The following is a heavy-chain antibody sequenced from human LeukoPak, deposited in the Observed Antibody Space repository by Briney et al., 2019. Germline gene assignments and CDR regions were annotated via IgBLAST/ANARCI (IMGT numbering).Heavy chain of an antibody. D-gene: IGHD5-18*01. CDR1: GYTFTSYD. J-gene: IGHJ4*02. CDR3: ARVVDTANYYFDY. CDR2: MNPNSGNT. V-gene: IGHV1-8*01. Sequence: GASVKVFCKASGYTFTSYDINWVRQATGQGLEWMGWMNPNSGNTGYAQKFQGRVTMTRNTSISTAYMELSSLRSEDTAVYYCARVVDTANYYFDYWGQGTLVTVSS.